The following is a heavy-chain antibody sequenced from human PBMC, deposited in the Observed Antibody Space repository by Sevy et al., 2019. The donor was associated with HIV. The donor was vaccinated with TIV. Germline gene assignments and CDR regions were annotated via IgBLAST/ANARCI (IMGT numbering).Heavy chain of an antibody. D-gene: IGHD4-17*01. Sequence: SGTLSLTCTVSGGSISRGQFYWSWIRQPAGQGLEWIGRVHNTGSATYNPSLRNRVGMSIDTSKNQFSLVLSSVTAADTAVYYCARNVGDYVFRYFDLWGRGTLVTVSS. CDR3: ARNVGDYVFRYFDL. J-gene: IGHJ2*01. V-gene: IGHV4-61*02. CDR2: VHNTGSA. CDR1: GGSISRGQFY.